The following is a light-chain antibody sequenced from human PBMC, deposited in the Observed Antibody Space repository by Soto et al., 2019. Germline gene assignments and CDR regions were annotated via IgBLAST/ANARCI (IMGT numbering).Light chain of an antibody. CDR1: QSVSSSY. CDR3: QQYGSSPT. J-gene: IGKJ1*01. CDR2: GAS. Sequence: EIVLTQSPGTLSLSPGERATLSCRASQSVSSSYLAWYQQKPGQAPRLLIYGASSRATGIPDRFSGSESGTDFTLTISRLEREDFAVYYCQQYGSSPTFGQGTKVEIK. V-gene: IGKV3-20*01.